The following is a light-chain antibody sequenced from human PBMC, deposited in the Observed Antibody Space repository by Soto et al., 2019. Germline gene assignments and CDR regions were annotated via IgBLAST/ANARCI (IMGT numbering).Light chain of an antibody. V-gene: IGKV3-20*01. Sequence: EIVLTQSPGTLSSSPGERATLSCRASQSVSSTYLAWYQQRPGQAPRLLIYGTSRRASGIPDRFSGSASGTDFTLIINRLEPEDFAVYFCQHFGNSRWTFGQGTRVEIK. CDR2: GTS. J-gene: IGKJ1*01. CDR1: QSVSSTY. CDR3: QHFGNSRWT.